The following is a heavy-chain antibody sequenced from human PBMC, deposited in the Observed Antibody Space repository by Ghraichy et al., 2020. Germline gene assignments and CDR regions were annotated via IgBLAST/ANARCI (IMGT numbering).Heavy chain of an antibody. J-gene: IGHJ6*02. V-gene: IGHV4-34*01. CDR1: GGSFSGYY. CDR2: INHSGST. D-gene: IGHD3-22*01. Sequence: SETLSLTCAVYGGSFSGYYWSWIRQPPGKGLEWIGEINHSGSTNYNPSLKSRVTISVDTSKNQFSLKLSSVTAADTAVYYCAGTYDSSGYVVYYGMDVWGQGTTVTVSS. CDR3: AGTYDSSGYVVYYGMDV.